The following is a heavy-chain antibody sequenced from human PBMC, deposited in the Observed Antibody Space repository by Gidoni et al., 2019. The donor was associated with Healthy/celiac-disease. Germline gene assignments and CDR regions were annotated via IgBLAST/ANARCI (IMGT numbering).Heavy chain of an antibody. Sequence: QVQLVESGGGLVKPGWSLRLSCPASGFTFSDYYMSWIRQAPGKGLEWVSYISSSSSYTNYADSVKGRFTISRDNAKNSLYLQMNSLRAEDTAVYYCARGGLYTENWFDPWGQGTLVTVSS. J-gene: IGHJ5*02. V-gene: IGHV3-11*06. CDR1: GFTFSDYY. CDR2: ISSSSSYT. CDR3: ARGGLYTENWFDP. D-gene: IGHD2-2*02.